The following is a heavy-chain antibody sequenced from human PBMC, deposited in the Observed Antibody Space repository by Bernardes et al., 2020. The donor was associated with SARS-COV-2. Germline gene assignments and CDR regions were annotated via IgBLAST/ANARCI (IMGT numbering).Heavy chain of an antibody. CDR1: GFTINRNA. V-gene: IGHV3-23*01. CDR2: ISDSGSST. J-gene: IGHJ3*01. Sequence: LRLSFAVFGFTINRNAMGWVRQAPGKGLKWVSRISDSGSSTDYADSVKGRFTISRDNSKNRLYLQMNTLRADDTAVYYCAKDMRDSGSDYNEGAFDVWGQGTMVAVSS. CDR3: AKDMRDSGSDYNEGAFDV. D-gene: IGHD3-10*01.